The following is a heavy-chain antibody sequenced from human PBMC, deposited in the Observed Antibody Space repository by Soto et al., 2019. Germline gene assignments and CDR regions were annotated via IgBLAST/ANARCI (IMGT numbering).Heavy chain of an antibody. V-gene: IGHV3-53*01. D-gene: IGHD1-26*01. CDR1: GFSVSSNY. CDR2: HYSGGGT. J-gene: IGHJ5*02. CDR3: ARHRHPRGTVGATSPLDP. Sequence: GGSLRLSCAISGFSVSSNYLSWVCQAPGKGLEWESVHYSGGGTYSADSVQGRFTISRDKSNNTIYLQMRRVRAEDTAVYFCARHRHPRGTVGATSPLDPWGQGTQVTVSS.